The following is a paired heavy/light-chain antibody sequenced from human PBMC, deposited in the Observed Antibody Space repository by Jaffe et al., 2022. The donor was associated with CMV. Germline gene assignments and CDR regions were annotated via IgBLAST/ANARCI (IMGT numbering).Light chain of an antibody. CDR2: WAS. J-gene: IGKJ4*01. CDR1: QSVLYSSNSKNY. CDR3: YQHYDTPFT. Sequence: DIVMTQSPDSLPVTLGERATINCKSSQSVLYSSNSKNYLAWYQQKPGQPPKLLIYWASTRGSGVPDRFSGSGSGTDFTLTIDGLQAEDVAVYYCYQHYDTPFTFGGGTKVEIK. V-gene: IGKV4-1*01.
Heavy chain of an antibody. J-gene: IGHJ5*02. CDR1: GFTFGNYG. D-gene: IGHD2-15*01. V-gene: IGHV3-33*01. CDR3: ATDIEVGIHPIPRFDP. Sequence: QVQLVESGGGVVQPGKSLRLSCVASGFTFGNYGMHWVRQTPGKGLEWVANIWYDGSKKYYGGSVKGRFTISRDNSKNTLFLQMNSLRAEDTAVYYCATDIEVGIHPIPRFDPWGQGTLVTVSS. CDR2: IWYDGSKK.